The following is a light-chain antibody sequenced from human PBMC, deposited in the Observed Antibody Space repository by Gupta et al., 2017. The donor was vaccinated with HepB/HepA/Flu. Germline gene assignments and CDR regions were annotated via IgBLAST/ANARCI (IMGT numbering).Light chain of an antibody. CDR1: QSISSY. CDR2: AAS. CDR3: QESDSTPPA. J-gene: IGKJ1*01. V-gene: IGKV1-39*01. Sequence: DTQMTQSPPSLSPSVGDRVTITCLASQSISSYLNWYQQKPGKAPKLLIYAASSLQSGVPSRLSASASGTDFTLTIISLQPEDITTYYFQESDSTPPAFGQGTKVEIK.